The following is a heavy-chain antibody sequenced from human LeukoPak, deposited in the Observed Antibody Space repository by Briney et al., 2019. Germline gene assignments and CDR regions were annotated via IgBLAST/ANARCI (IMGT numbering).Heavy chain of an antibody. D-gene: IGHD3-10*01. J-gene: IGHJ4*02. CDR3: ARAHYGSGSYWYYFDY. V-gene: IGHV1-69*05. CDR2: IIPIFGTA. Sequence: GASVKVSCXASGGTFSSYAISWVRLAPGQGLEWMGGIIPIFGTANYAQKFQGRVTITTDESTSTAYMELSSLRSEDTAVYYCARAHYGSGSYWYYFDYWGQGTLVTVSS. CDR1: GGTFSSYA.